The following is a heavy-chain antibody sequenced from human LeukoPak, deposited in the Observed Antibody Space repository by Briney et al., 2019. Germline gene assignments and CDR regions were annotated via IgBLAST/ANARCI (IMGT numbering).Heavy chain of an antibody. CDR3: ARVAYGAQAFDN. D-gene: IGHD4-17*01. V-gene: IGHV3-21*01. CDR2: ISSSSSYI. CDR1: GFTFSSYS. Sequence: GGSLRLSCAASGFTFSSYSMNWVRQAPGKGLEWVSSISSSSSYIYYADSVKGRFTISRDNAKNSLYLQMNSLRAEDTAVYYCARVAYGAQAFDNWGQGTMVTVSS. J-gene: IGHJ3*02.